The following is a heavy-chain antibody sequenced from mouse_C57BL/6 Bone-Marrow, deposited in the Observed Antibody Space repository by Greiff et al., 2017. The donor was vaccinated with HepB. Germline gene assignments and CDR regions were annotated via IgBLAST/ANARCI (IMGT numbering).Heavy chain of an antibody. CDR1: GYTFTSYW. J-gene: IGHJ1*03. D-gene: IGHD2-5*01. V-gene: IGHV1-53*01. CDR3: AVSNYPSYWYFDV. CDR2: INPSNGGT. Sequence: VQLQQSGTELVKPGASVKLSCKASGYTFTSYWMHWVKQRPGQGLEWIGNINPSNGGTNYNEKFKSKATLTVDKSSSTAYMQLSSLTSEDSAVYYCAVSNYPSYWYFDVWGTGTTVTVSS.